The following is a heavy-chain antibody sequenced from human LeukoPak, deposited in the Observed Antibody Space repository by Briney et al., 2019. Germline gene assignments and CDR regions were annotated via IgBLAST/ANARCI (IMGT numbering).Heavy chain of an antibody. V-gene: IGHV3-48*01. J-gene: IGHJ5*02. CDR2: ISSSSSTI. CDR3: ARKLSTAVAGYNWIDP. CDR1: GFTFSSYS. Sequence: PGGSLRLSCAASGFTFSSYSMNWVRQAPGKGLEWVSYISSSSSTIYYADSVKGRFTISRDNAKNSLYLQMNSLRAEDTAVYYCARKLSTAVAGYNWIDPWGQGTLVTVSS. D-gene: IGHD6-13*01.